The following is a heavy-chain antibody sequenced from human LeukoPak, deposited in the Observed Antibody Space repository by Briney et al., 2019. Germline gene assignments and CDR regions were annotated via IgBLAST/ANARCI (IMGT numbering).Heavy chain of an antibody. D-gene: IGHD2-15*01. CDR3: ARGCSGGSCYPYNWFDP. J-gene: IGHJ5*02. CDR1: GFTVSSNY. Sequence: GGSLRLSCAASGFTVSSNYMSWVRQAPGKGLEWVANIKQDGSEKYYVDSVKGRFTISRDNAKNSLYLQMNSLRAEDTAVYYCARGCSGGSCYPYNWFDPWGQGTLVTVSS. CDR2: IKQDGSEK. V-gene: IGHV3-7*01.